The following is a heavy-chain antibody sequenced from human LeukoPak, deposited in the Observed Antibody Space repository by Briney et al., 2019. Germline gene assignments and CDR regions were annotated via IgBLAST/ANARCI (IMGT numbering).Heavy chain of an antibody. J-gene: IGHJ4*02. Sequence: GGSLRLSCAASGFPFSDDWMSWVRQAPGKGLEWVGRIKKKDDGGTTDYPAPVKGRFTISRDDSKNMLYLEVNNLKIEDTAVYYCTTVTMVRDYDYWGQGTLVTVSS. D-gene: IGHD3-10*01. V-gene: IGHV3-15*01. CDR2: IKKKDDGGTT. CDR1: GFPFSDDW. CDR3: TTVTMVRDYDY.